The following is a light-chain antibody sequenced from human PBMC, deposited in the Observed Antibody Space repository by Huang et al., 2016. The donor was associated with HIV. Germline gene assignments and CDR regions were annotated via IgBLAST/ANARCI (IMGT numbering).Light chain of an antibody. CDR2: DTS. V-gene: IGKV3-11*01. CDR1: QSLDNY. J-gene: IGKJ2*01. Sequence: EIVLTQSPATLSLSPGKRATLSCRASQSLDNYLGWYQQKPGQPPRRLIYDTSNRAAGIPARFSGGGSGTDFTLTITSLEPEDFAVYYCHHRTGWPRPFGQGTKLEI. CDR3: HHRTGWPRP.